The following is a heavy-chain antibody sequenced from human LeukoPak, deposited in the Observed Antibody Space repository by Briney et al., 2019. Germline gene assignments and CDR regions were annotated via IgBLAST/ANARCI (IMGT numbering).Heavy chain of an antibody. J-gene: IGHJ4*02. V-gene: IGHV3-23*01. D-gene: IGHD2-21*01. CDR3: ASHYGDCFDYLDY. Sequence: GGSLRLSCAASGFTFSSYTMSWVRQAPGKGLEWVSAISGSGGSTYYADSVKGRFTISRDNSKNTLYLQMNSLRAEDTAIYYCASHYGDCFDYLDYWGQGTLVTVSS. CDR1: GFTFSSYT. CDR2: ISGSGGST.